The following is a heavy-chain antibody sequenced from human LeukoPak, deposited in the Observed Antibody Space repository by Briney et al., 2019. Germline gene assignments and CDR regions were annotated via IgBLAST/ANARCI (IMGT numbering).Heavy chain of an antibody. V-gene: IGHV3-66*01. CDR2: IYSGGST. D-gene: IGHD6-19*01. Sequence: PGGSLRLSCAASGFTFSDYWMSWVRQAPGKGLECVSVIYSGGSTYYADSVKGRFTISRDNSKNTLYLQMNSLRAEDTALYYCVRVRSSGWYHFDYWGQGTLVTVSS. CDR1: GFTFSDYW. CDR3: VRVRSSGWYHFDY. J-gene: IGHJ4*02.